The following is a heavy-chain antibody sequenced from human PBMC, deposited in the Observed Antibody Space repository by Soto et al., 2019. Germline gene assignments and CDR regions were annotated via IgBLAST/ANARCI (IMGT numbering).Heavy chain of an antibody. Sequence: QVQLVQSGAEVKKPGASVNVSCKASGYTFTSYGFSWVRQPPGQGLEWMGWISAYNGNTNYAQKLQGRVTMTTDTSPSTAYMELRSLRADDTAVYCCARDIGSYDILSGSCVRVDYWGQGPLVTVSS. CDR3: ARDIGSYDILSGSCVRVDY. D-gene: IGHD3-9*01. V-gene: IGHV1-18*01. J-gene: IGHJ4*02. CDR1: GYTFTSYG. CDR2: ISAYNGNT.